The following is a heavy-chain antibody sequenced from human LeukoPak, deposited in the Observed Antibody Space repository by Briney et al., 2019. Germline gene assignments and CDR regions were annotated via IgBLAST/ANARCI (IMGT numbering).Heavy chain of an antibody. Sequence: PGGSLRLSCAASGFTFSSYARHWVRQAPGKGLEWVAVISYDGSNKYYADSVKGRFTISRDNSKNTLYLQMNSLRAEDTAVYYCARDKGAVAGTDGMDVWGQGTTVTVSS. J-gene: IGHJ6*02. D-gene: IGHD6-19*01. CDR3: ARDKGAVAGTDGMDV. CDR2: ISYDGSNK. V-gene: IGHV3-30-3*01. CDR1: GFTFSSYA.